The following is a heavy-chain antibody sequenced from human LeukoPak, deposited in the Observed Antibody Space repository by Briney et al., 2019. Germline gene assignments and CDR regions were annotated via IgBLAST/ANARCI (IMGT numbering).Heavy chain of an antibody. D-gene: IGHD6-19*01. CDR1: GVTFSSYA. Sequence: GGSLRLSCAASGVTFSSYAMSWVRQAPGKGLEWVSAISGSGGSTYYADSVKGRFTISRDNSKNTLYLQMNSLRAEDTAVYYCAIRRWLVSNWFDPWGQGTLVTVSS. J-gene: IGHJ5*02. CDR2: ISGSGGST. V-gene: IGHV3-23*01. CDR3: AIRRWLVSNWFDP.